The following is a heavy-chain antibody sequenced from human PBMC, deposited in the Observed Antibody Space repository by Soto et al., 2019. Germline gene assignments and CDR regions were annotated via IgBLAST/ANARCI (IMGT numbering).Heavy chain of an antibody. J-gene: IGHJ6*02. D-gene: IGHD2-2*01. Sequence: QVQLVQAGAEVKKPGSSVKVSCKASGGTFSSYAISWVRQAPGQGLEWMGGIIPIFGTANYAQKFQGRVTITAHESTSTAYMELSSLRAEDTAVYYCARDYVVPAAIHYYYYGMDVWGQGTTVTVSS. CDR2: IIPIFGTA. CDR1: GGTFSSYA. CDR3: ARDYVVPAAIHYYYYGMDV. V-gene: IGHV1-69*01.